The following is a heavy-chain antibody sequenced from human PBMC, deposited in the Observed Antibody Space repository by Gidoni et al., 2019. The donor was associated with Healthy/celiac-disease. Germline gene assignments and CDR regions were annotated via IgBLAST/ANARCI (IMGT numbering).Heavy chain of an antibody. CDR3: ARGGQWFGELIRLSWFDP. CDR2: VIPSFGTA. Sequence: QVQLKQSGAGVKKPESSMKVSCKDSGGTVSSCAISWGRQAPGQGLEWMGGVIPSFGTAHYDKKFQGRVTITADNPTRTAYMELSSLRSEDSAVYYCARGGQWFGELIRLSWFDPWGQGTLVTVSS. CDR1: GGTVSSCA. J-gene: IGHJ5*02. D-gene: IGHD3-10*01. V-gene: IGHV1-69*06.